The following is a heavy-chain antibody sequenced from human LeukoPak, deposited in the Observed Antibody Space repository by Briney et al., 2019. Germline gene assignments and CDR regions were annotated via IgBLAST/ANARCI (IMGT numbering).Heavy chain of an antibody. CDR1: GYTFTGYY. Sequence: ASVKVSCKASGYTFTGYYMHWVRQAPGQGLEWMGRINPNSGGTNYAQKFQGRVTMTRDTSISTAYMELSRLRSDDTAVYYCASCSNFTFLGVVMGVWFDPWGRGTLVTVSS. J-gene: IGHJ5*02. V-gene: IGHV1-2*06. CDR2: INPNSGGT. D-gene: IGHD3-3*01. CDR3: ASCSNFTFLGVVMGVWFDP.